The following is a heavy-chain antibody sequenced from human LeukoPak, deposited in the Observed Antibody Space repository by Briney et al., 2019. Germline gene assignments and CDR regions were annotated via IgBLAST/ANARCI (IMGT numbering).Heavy chain of an antibody. V-gene: IGHV1-2*02. Sequence: ASVKVSCKASGYTYTGYFMHWVRQAPGQGLDWMGWINPNTGGTKYAQKFQGRVTMTRDTSIGTAYMELSTVTSDDTAVYFCARVHATGYFSLDLGYWGQGTLVTVSS. CDR2: INPNTGGT. CDR1: GYTYTGYF. CDR3: ARVHATGYFSLDLGY. D-gene: IGHD3-9*01. J-gene: IGHJ4*02.